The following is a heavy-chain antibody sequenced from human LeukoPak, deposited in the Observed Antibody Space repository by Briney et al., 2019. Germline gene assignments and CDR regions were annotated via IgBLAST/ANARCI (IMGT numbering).Heavy chain of an antibody. V-gene: IGHV1-69*04. CDR3: ARDPSIKDYYDSSGHVDY. J-gene: IGHJ4*02. D-gene: IGHD3-22*01. CDR2: IIPILGIA. CDR1: GGTFSSYA. Sequence: SVKVSCKASGGTFSSYAISWVRQAPGQGLEWMGRIIPILGIANYAQKFQGRVTITADKSTSTAYMELSSLRSEDTAVYYCARDPSIKDYYDSSGHVDYWGQGTLVTVSS.